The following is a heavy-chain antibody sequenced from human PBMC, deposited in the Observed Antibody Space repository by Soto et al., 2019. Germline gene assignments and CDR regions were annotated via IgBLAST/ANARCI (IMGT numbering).Heavy chain of an antibody. CDR1: GDSITNSDHY. D-gene: IGHD3-3*01. CDR3: ARWWSGSRQGFDP. V-gene: IGHV4-31*03. CDR2: IYYSGST. J-gene: IGHJ5*02. Sequence: PSETLSLTCTVSGDSITNSDHYWGWIRQPPGKGLEWIGYIYYSGSTYYNPSLKSRVTISVDTSKNQFSLKLSSVTAADTAVYYCARWWSGSRQGFDPWGQGTLVTVSS.